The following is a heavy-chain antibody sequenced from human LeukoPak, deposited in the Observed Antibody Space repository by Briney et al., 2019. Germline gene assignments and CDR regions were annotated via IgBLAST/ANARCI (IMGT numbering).Heavy chain of an antibody. CDR2: IYPGDSDT. V-gene: IGHV5-51*01. D-gene: IGHD4-23*01. Sequence: GESLKISCKGSGYSFTNFWIGWVRQMPGKGLEWMGFIYPGDSDTRYSPSFQGQVTTSADKSITTVYLQWSSLKASDTAIYYCARRGRWGDGMDVWGQGTTVAVSS. J-gene: IGHJ6*02. CDR1: GYSFTNFW. CDR3: ARRGRWGDGMDV.